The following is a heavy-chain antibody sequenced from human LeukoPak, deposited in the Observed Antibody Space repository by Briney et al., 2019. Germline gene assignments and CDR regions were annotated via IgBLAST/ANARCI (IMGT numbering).Heavy chain of an antibody. CDR1: GGSMSRHY. CDR2: IYYNGKT. D-gene: IGHD3-22*01. V-gene: IGHV4-59*11. Sequence: SETLSLTCSVSGGSMSRHYWSWIREPPGKGLEWIGYIYYNGKTYYKPSLRSRVTMSIDTSKSLFSLKLTSVTAADTAVYSCARLLDNDASGDPDTFDMWGQGTVVTVSS. J-gene: IGHJ3*02. CDR3: ARLLDNDASGDPDTFDM.